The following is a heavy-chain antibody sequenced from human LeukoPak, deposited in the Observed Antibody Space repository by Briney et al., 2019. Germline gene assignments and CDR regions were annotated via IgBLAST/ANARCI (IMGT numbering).Heavy chain of an antibody. CDR1: GFTFSSYE. CDR2: ISSSGSTI. V-gene: IGHV3-48*03. J-gene: IGHJ5*02. Sequence: GGSLRLSCAASGFTFSSYEMNWVRQAPGKGLEWFSYISSSGSTIYYADSVKGRFTISRDNAKNSLYLQMNSLRVEDTAMYYCVRDMAEGRFDPWGQGTLVTVSS. D-gene: IGHD3-10*01. CDR3: VRDMAEGRFDP.